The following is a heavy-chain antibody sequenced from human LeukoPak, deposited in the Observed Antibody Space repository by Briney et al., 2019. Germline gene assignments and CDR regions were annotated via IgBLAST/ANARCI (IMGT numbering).Heavy chain of an antibody. Sequence: ASVKVSCKASGYTFTGYYIHWLRQAPGQGLEWIGMINPSTDYTKFAQRFQGRVAVTSDMSTSTVFMELSSLKSEDTAVYYCARDASWHLDLWGRGTLVSVSS. J-gene: IGHJ2*01. CDR2: INPSTDYT. V-gene: IGHV1-46*01. CDR3: ARDASWHLDL. CDR1: GYTFTGYY.